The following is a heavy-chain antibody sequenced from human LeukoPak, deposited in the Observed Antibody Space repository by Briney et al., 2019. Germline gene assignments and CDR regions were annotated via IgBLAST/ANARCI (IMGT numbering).Heavy chain of an antibody. CDR3: ARDVDYGGRLDN. Sequence: GGSLRLSCAASGFTFTSYTFHWVRQAPGKGLEWVSVISHDGSNTYNADSVKGRFTFSRDNSKNNLYLQMNSLRAEDTAVYYCARDVDYGGRLDNWGQGTLVTVSS. J-gene: IGHJ4*02. CDR1: GFTFTSYT. V-gene: IGHV3-30-3*01. D-gene: IGHD4-23*01. CDR2: ISHDGSNT.